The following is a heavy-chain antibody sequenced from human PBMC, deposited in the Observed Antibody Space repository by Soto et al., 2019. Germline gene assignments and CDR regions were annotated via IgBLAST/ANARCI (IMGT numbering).Heavy chain of an antibody. CDR1: GYTFTSYG. J-gene: IGHJ6*02. CDR2: ISAYNGNT. V-gene: IGHV1-18*01. Sequence: ASVKVSCKASGYTFTSYGISWVRQAPGQGLEWMGWISAYNGNTNYAQKLQGRVTMTTDTSTSTAYMELRSLRSDDTAVYYCARGDIETHYYYYGMDVWGQGTTVTVS. CDR3: ARGDIETHYYYYGMDV.